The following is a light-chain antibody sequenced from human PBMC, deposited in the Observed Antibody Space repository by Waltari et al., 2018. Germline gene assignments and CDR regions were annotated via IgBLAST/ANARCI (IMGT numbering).Light chain of an antibody. CDR2: INRDGSH. Sequence: QLVLTQSPSASASLGASVKLTCTLSSGHSHSAIAWHQQQAEEGPRYLMKINRDGSHNKGDWIPDRFSGSTSWAERYLTISSLQSEDEADYYCQTWGAGIRVFGTGTKVTVL. CDR3: QTWGAGIRV. CDR1: SGHSHSA. J-gene: IGLJ1*01. V-gene: IGLV4-69*01.